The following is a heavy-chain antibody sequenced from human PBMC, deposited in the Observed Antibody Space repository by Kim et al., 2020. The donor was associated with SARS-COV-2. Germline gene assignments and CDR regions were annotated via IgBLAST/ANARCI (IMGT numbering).Heavy chain of an antibody. CDR3: ARGGRFYYYYGMDV. CDR1: GGSFSGYY. J-gene: IGHJ6*02. CDR2: INHSGST. D-gene: IGHD3-10*01. Sequence: SETLSLTCAVYGGSFSGYYWSWIRQPPGKGLEWIGEINHSGSTNYNPSLKSRVTISVDTSKNQFSLKLSSVTAADTAVYYCARGGRFYYYYGMDVWGQGTTVTVSS. V-gene: IGHV4-34*01.